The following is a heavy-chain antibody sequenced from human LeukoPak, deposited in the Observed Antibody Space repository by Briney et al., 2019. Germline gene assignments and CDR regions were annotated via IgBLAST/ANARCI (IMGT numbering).Heavy chain of an antibody. CDR1: GFTFSDYW. CDR2: IKQDGSEK. CDR3: ARPPSGYYSITPDY. J-gene: IGHJ4*02. Sequence: GGSLRLSCAASGFTFSDYWMSWVRQAPGKGLEWVADIKQDGSEKYYVDSVKGRFTIPRDNSKNTLYLQMNSLRAEDTAVYYCARPPSGYYSITPDYWGQGTLVTVSS. D-gene: IGHD3-22*01. V-gene: IGHV3-7*01.